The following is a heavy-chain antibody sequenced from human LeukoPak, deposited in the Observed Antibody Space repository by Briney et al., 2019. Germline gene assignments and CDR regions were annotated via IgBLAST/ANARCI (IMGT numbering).Heavy chain of an antibody. CDR1: GGSISSYY. Sequence: SGTLSLTCTVSGGSISSYYWSWIRQPPGKGLEGIGYIYTSGSTNYNPSLKSRVTISVDTSKNQFSLKLSSVTAADTAVYYCARAYYDFWSGYYAFDYWGQGTLVTVSS. D-gene: IGHD3-3*01. V-gene: IGHV4-4*09. J-gene: IGHJ4*02. CDR3: ARAYYDFWSGYYAFDY. CDR2: IYTSGST.